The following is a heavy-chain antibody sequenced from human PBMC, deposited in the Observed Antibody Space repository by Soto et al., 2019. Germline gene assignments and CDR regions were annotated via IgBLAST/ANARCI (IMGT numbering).Heavy chain of an antibody. CDR3: AKGRRYFDWLNYYFDY. J-gene: IGHJ4*02. V-gene: IGHV3-23*01. D-gene: IGHD3-9*01. CDR2: LSGSGGST. Sequence: EVQLLESGGGLVQPGGSLRLSCAASGFTFSSYAMSWVRQAPGKGLEWVSALSGSGGSTYYADSVKGRFTISRDNSKNTLYLQMNSLRAEDTAVYYCAKGRRYFDWLNYYFDYWGQGTLVTVSS. CDR1: GFTFSSYA.